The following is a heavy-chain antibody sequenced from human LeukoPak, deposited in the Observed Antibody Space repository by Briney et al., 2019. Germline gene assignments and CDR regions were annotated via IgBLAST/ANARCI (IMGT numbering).Heavy chain of an antibody. J-gene: IGHJ5*02. D-gene: IGHD2-15*01. CDR2: IYHSGST. CDR3: ARQASAWGYCSGGSCYANWFDP. CDR1: GGSISSDNW. Sequence: SETLSLTCAVSGGSISSDNWWSWVRQPPGKGLEWIGEIYHSGSTNYNPSLKSRVTISVDTSKNQFSLKLSSVTAADTAVYYCARQASAWGYCSGGSCYANWFDPWGQGTLDTVSS. V-gene: IGHV4-4*02.